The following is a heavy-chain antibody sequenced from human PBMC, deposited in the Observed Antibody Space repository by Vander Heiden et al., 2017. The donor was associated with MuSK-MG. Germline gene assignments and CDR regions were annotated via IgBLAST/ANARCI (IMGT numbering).Heavy chain of an antibody. V-gene: IGHV3-30*18. J-gene: IGHJ5*02. CDR3: AKDTDNYEGFDP. Sequence: QVQLVESGGRVVQSEGSLRLSWVTSGFNFSNYGIHWVRQAPGKGLEWAAVVSYDGTKKYYADSVKGRFTVSRDDSKKSVFLQMNSLRPEDTAVYYCAKDTDNYEGFDPWGQGTLVTVSS. D-gene: IGHD3-16*01. CDR1: GFNFSNYG. CDR2: VSYDGTKK.